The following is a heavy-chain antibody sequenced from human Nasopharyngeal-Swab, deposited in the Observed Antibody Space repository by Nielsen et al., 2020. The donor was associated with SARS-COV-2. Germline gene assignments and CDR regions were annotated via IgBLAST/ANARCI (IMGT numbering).Heavy chain of an antibody. CDR3: AKPHVLSIISYYFDY. CDR2: ISGSGGST. J-gene: IGHJ4*02. CDR1: GFTFSSYW. Sequence: GESLKISCTASGFTFSSYWMHWVRQAPGKGLEWVSAISGSGGSTYYADSVKGRFTISRDNSKNTLYLQMNSLRAEDTAVYYCAKPHVLSIISYYFDYWGQGTLVTVSS. V-gene: IGHV3-23*01. D-gene: IGHD2-8*01.